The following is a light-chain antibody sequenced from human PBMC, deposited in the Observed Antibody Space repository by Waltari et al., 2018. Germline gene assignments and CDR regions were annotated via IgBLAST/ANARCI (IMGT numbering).Light chain of an antibody. V-gene: IGKV3-20*01. J-gene: IGKJ2*01. Sequence: VLTQSPGTLSLYPGERATLSCRASQRLSKNYLAWYQQKPGQAPRLLIYGASNRAAGIPDRFTGSGSGTDFTLTISRLEPEYFAVYYCQQYGSSILYTFGQGTKLELK. CDR2: GAS. CDR1: QRLSKNY. CDR3: QQYGSSILYT.